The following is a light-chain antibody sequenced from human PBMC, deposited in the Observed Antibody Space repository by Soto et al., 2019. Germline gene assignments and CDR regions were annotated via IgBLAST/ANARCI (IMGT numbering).Light chain of an antibody. Sequence: EIVLTQSPATLSLSPGERATLSCRASQSVSSYLAWYQQKPGQAPRLLIYDASNRATGIPARFSGSGSGTDFTLTRSSLEPEDCAVYYCQQRRNWLTFGGGNKVEIK. CDR3: QQRRNWLT. CDR2: DAS. J-gene: IGKJ4*01. V-gene: IGKV3-11*01. CDR1: QSVSSY.